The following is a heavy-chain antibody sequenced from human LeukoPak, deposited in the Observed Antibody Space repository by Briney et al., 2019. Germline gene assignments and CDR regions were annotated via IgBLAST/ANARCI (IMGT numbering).Heavy chain of an antibody. D-gene: IGHD3-22*01. V-gene: IGHV4-30-4*01. CDR2: IYYSGST. CDR3: AREKGPGYYYDSSGYYLDY. J-gene: IGHJ4*02. Sequence: SQTLSFTCTVSGGSISSGDYYWSWIRQPPGKGLEWIGYIYYSGSTYYNPSLKSRVTISVDTSKNQFSLKLSSVTAADTAVYYCAREKGPGYYYDSSGYYLDYWGQGTLVTVSS. CDR1: GGSISSGDYY.